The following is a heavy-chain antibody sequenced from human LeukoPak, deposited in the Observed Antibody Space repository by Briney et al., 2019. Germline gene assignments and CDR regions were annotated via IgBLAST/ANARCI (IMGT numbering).Heavy chain of an antibody. CDR1: GGSISSYY. Sequence: SETLSLTCTVSGGSISSYYWSWIRQPPGKGLEWIEYIYYSGSTNYSPSLKSRVTISVDTSKNQFSLKLSSVTAADTAVYYCARGYNWNDGVAYYWGQGTLVTVSS. V-gene: IGHV4-59*01. J-gene: IGHJ4*02. D-gene: IGHD1-1*01. CDR3: ARGYNWNDGVAYY. CDR2: IYYSGST.